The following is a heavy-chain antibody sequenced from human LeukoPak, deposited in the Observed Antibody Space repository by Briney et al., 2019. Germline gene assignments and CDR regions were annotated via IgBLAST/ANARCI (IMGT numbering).Heavy chain of an antibody. J-gene: IGHJ3*02. CDR1: GSTFSSYA. Sequence: GGPLRLSCAAPGSTFSSYAMSWVRQAPGKGLEWVSAISGSGGSTYYADSVKGRFTISRDNSKNTLYLQMNSLRAEDTAVYYCAKGDYGDFDAFDIWGQGTMVTVSS. V-gene: IGHV3-23*01. D-gene: IGHD4-17*01. CDR3: AKGDYGDFDAFDI. CDR2: ISGSGGST.